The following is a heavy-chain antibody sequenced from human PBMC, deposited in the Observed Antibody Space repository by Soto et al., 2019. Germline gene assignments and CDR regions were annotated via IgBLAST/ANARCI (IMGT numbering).Heavy chain of an antibody. J-gene: IGHJ4*02. D-gene: IGHD1-20*01. CDR3: VRYSWNDKNFDY. CDR1: GFTFSSYA. Sequence: EVQLLESGGGLVQPGGSLRLSCAASGFTFSSYAMSWVRQAPGKGLEWVSAISGSGGSTYYADSVKGRFTISRDKSKNTLYLHMNSLRAEDTAIYSCVRYSWNDKNFDYWGQGTLVTVSS. V-gene: IGHV3-23*01. CDR2: ISGSGGST.